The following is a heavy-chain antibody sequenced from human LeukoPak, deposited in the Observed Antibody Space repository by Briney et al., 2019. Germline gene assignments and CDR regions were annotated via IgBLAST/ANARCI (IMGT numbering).Heavy chain of an antibody. CDR3: ARQRASGYSSGWYGWYMDV. Sequence: PSETLSLTCTVSGGPISSSTYYWGWIRQPPGKGRGWIGSIYYGANTYYNPSLKSRVSISVDTSENQFSLKLSSVTAADTAVYYCARQRASGYSSGWYGWYMDVWGKGTTVTVSS. CDR2: IYYGANT. CDR1: GGPISSSTYY. V-gene: IGHV4-39*01. D-gene: IGHD6-19*01. J-gene: IGHJ6*03.